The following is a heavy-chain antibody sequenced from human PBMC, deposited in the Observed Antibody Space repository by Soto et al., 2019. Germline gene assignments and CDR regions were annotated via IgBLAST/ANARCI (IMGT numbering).Heavy chain of an antibody. CDR3: ATLAGRDDGFDI. CDR2: ISGSGGTT. D-gene: IGHD2-15*01. V-gene: IGHV3-23*01. J-gene: IGHJ3*02. Sequence: EVQLLESGGGLVQPGGSLRLSCAASGFTFSNYVMSWVRQAPGKGLEWVSGISGSGGTTYYVDSVKGRFTISRDNSKNPLYLQMNSLRGEDTAVHYCATLAGRDDGFDIWGQGTMVTVSP. CDR1: GFTFSNYV.